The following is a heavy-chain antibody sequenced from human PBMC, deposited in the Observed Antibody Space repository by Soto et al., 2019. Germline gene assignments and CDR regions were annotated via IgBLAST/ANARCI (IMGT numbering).Heavy chain of an antibody. CDR2: IYYSGST. CDR3: ARHWPGIAAAGVGY. J-gene: IGHJ4*02. CDR1: GGSISSSSYY. V-gene: IGHV4-39*01. Sequence: SETLSLTCTVSGGSISSSSYYWGWIRQPPGKGLEWIGSIYYSGSTYYNPSLKSRVTISVGTSKNQFSLKLSSVTAADTAVYYCARHWPGIAAAGVGYWGQGTLVTVSS. D-gene: IGHD6-13*01.